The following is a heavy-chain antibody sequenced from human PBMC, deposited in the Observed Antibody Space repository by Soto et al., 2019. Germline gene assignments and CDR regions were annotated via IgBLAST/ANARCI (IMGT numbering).Heavy chain of an antibody. Sequence: GASVKVSCKASGGTFSSYTISWVRQAPGQGLEWMGRIIPILGIANYAQKFQGRVTITADKSTSTAYMELSSLRSEDTAVYYCARGYSGYGRYDYWGQGTLVTVSS. CDR1: GGTFSSYT. CDR2: IIPILGIA. D-gene: IGHD5-12*01. J-gene: IGHJ4*02. V-gene: IGHV1-69*02. CDR3: ARGYSGYGRYDY.